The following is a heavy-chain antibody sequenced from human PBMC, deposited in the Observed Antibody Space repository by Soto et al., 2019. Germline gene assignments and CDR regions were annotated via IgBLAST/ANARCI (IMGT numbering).Heavy chain of an antibody. CDR2: IYYSGST. CDR3: ARVVPAATYRLRNWFDP. Sequence: SETLALTCTVSGGSISSGGYYWSWIRQHPGKGLEWIGYIYYSGSTYYNPSLKSRVTISVDTSKNQFSLKLSSVTAADTAVYYCARVVPAATYRLRNWFDPWGQGTLVTVSS. V-gene: IGHV4-31*03. D-gene: IGHD2-2*01. CDR1: GGSISSGGYY. J-gene: IGHJ5*02.